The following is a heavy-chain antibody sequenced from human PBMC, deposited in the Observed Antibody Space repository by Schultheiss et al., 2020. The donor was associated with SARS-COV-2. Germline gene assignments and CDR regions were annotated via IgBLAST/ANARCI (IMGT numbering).Heavy chain of an antibody. J-gene: IGHJ4*02. CDR2: ISGSGGST. D-gene: IGHD3-3*01. CDR3: ASEIDFWSGYYMDY. Sequence: GGSLRLSCAASGFTFDDYAMHWVRQAPGKGLEWVSAISGSGGSTYYADSVKGRFTISRDNAKNSLYLQMNSLRAEDTAVYYCASEIDFWSGYYMDYWGQGTLVTVSS. CDR1: GFTFDDYA. V-gene: IGHV3-20*04.